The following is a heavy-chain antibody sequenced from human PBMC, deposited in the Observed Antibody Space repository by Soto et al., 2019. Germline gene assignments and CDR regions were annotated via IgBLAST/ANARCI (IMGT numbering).Heavy chain of an antibody. D-gene: IGHD6-6*01. CDR2: IYYSGST. CDR1: RGSITSGGYY. J-gene: IGHJ3*01. V-gene: IGHV4-31*03. Sequence: SETLSLTCTVSRGSITSGGYYWSWIRQPPGKALEWIGYIYYSGSTHYTPSLKSRLSISVDTSKNQFSLNLTSVTAADTAVYYCARTSSSSDAIDFWGQGTMVTVSS. CDR3: ARTSSSSDAIDF.